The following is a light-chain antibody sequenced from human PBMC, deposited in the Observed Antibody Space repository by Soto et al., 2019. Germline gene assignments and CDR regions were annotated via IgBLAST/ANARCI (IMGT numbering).Light chain of an antibody. CDR1: SSNIGSNT. CDR3: AAWDDSLRGVV. V-gene: IGLV1-44*01. Sequence: QSVLTQPPSASGTPGQRVTISCSGSSSNIGSNTVNWYQQLPGTAPKLLIYSNNQRPSGVPDRFSGSKSGTSASLAISGLQSEDEADYYCAAWDDSLRGVVFGGGTKLTVI. J-gene: IGLJ2*01. CDR2: SNN.